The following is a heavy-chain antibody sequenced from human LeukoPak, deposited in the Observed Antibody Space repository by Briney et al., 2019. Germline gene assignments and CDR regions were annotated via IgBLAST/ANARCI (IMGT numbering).Heavy chain of an antibody. CDR3: ARYYDSSGLGVVDY. CDR2: IFYSGTT. V-gene: IGHV4-59*01. D-gene: IGHD3-22*01. J-gene: IGHJ4*02. Sequence: SETLSLTCTVSRGSISSYYWSWIRQPPGKGLEWIGYIFYSGTTSYNPSLKSRVIISVDTSKNQFSLKLSSVTAADTAVYYCARYYDSSGLGVVDYWGQGTLVTVSS. CDR1: RGSISSYY.